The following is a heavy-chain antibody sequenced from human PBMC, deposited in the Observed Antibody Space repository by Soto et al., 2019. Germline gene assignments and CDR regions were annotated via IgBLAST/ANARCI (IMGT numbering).Heavy chain of an antibody. D-gene: IGHD6-19*01. CDR1: GGSISSGGYF. Sequence: TLSLTCAVSGGSISSGGYFWSWIRQPPGKGLEWIGYIYHSGSASYNPSLKSRVTISVHTSNSQFSLELSSVTAADTAVYYCARGLITGSHYSGGWYYFDSWGQGTQVTVS. CDR2: IYHSGSA. V-gene: IGHV4-30-2*01. CDR3: ARGLITGSHYSGGWYYFDS. J-gene: IGHJ4*02.